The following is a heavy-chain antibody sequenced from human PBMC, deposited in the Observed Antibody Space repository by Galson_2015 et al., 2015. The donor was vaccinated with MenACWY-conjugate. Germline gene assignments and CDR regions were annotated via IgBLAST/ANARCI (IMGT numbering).Heavy chain of an antibody. CDR1: GFSFDAYG. V-gene: IGHV3-20*04. J-gene: IGHJ6*02. CDR2: INWNGVST. Sequence: SLRLSCAASGFSFDAYGMSWVRQAPGKGLEWVSVINWNGVSTDYADSVKGRFTISRDNAKNSLYLQMNSLRAEDTALYYCARDRATVTNYYYYGQDVWGQGTTVIVSS. D-gene: IGHD4-17*01. CDR3: ARDRATVTNYYYYGQDV.